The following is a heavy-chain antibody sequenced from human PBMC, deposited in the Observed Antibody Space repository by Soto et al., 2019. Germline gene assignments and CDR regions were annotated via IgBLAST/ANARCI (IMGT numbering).Heavy chain of an antibody. V-gene: IGHV3-23*01. D-gene: IGHD6-13*01. CDR1: GFTFTNYA. CDR2: IGGGSGST. J-gene: IGHJ4*02. CDR3: ATRMYSTSWYYFVS. Sequence: EVQLLESGGGFVQPGGSLRLSCAASGFTFTNYALSWVRQAPGKGLEWVSTIGGGSGSTSYADSVKGRFSISRENSKNRLYLQVSSLRAEDTALYYCATRMYSTSWYYFVSWGQGTLVTVSS.